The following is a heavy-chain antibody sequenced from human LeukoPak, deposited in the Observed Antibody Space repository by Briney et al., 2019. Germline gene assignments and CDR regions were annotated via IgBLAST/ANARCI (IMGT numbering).Heavy chain of an antibody. V-gene: IGHV3-23*01. Sequence: GGTLRLSCVASGFTFSNYGMNWVRQAPGKGLEWVSGIVGSGVTTYYADSVKGRFTISRDNSKNTLYLHMNGLKVEDTAIYYCARDERWIQFNYWGQGTLVTVSS. J-gene: IGHJ4*02. D-gene: IGHD5-18*01. CDR3: ARDERWIQFNY. CDR2: IVGSGVTT. CDR1: GFTFSNYG.